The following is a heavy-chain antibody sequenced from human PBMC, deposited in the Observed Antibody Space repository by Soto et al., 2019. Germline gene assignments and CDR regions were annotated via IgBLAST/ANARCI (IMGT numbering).Heavy chain of an antibody. CDR1: SYSISSGYY. CDR3: GRDVYYDFWSGASGAFDI. Sequence: SETLSLTCAVSSYSISSGYYWGWIRQPPGKGLEWIGSIYHSGSTYYNPSLTSRVTLSVDKSKSQFYLKLSSVTAQDTAVYYCGRDVYYDFWSGASGAFDIWGKGRMVT. J-gene: IGHJ3*02. V-gene: IGHV4-38-2*02. CDR2: IYHSGST. D-gene: IGHD3-3*01.